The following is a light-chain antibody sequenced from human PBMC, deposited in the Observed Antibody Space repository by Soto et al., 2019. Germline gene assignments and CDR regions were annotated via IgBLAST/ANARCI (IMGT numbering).Light chain of an antibody. Sequence: EIVLTQSPGALSLSPGERATLSCRASQRVSSSYLDWYQQKPGQAPRLLIYGASSRATGIPHRFSGSASGRDFTLIISRLEPEDFAVYYCQQYGSSPPLTFGGGTKVEIK. CDR2: GAS. CDR3: QQYGSSPPLT. CDR1: QRVSSSY. V-gene: IGKV3-20*01. J-gene: IGKJ4*01.